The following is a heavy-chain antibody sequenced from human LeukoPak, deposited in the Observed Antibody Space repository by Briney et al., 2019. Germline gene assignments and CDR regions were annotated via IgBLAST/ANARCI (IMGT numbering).Heavy chain of an antibody. D-gene: IGHD3-10*01. CDR3: ARIPLHYGSGTYYDPTYYYCYMDV. CDR2: ISPYNGNT. V-gene: IGHV1-18*01. J-gene: IGHJ6*03. CDR1: GYTFTSYG. Sequence: ASVKVSCKASGYTFTSYGISWVRQAPGQGLEWMGWISPYNGNTDYSQKLQGRVTMTTDTSTGIAYMELRSLKSDDTAVYYCARIPLHYGSGTYYDPTYYYCYMDVWGKGTTVTVSS.